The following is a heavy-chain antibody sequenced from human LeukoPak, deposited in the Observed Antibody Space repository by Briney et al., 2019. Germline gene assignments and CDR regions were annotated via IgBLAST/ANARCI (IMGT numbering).Heavy chain of an antibody. D-gene: IGHD5-24*01. CDR1: GFTFNDYA. V-gene: IGHV3-30-3*01. Sequence: PGGSLRLSCAASGFTFNDYAMHWVRQAPGKGLEWVAVTSYDESNKYYADSVKGRFTISRDNSKNTLYLQMNSLRAEDTAVYYCAAREMAVSYYFDYWGQGTLVTVSS. CDR3: AAREMAVSYYFDY. CDR2: TSYDESNK. J-gene: IGHJ4*02.